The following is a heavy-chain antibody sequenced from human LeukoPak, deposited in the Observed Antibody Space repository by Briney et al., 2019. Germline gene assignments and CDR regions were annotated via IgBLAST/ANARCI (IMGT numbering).Heavy chain of an antibody. J-gene: IGHJ4*02. CDR1: GGAFSGYY. CDR2: INHSGDT. D-gene: IGHD4-11*01. V-gene: IGHV4-34*01. CDR3: ARGSRNYNNYEGADY. Sequence: SETLSLTCAVYGGAFSGYYWSWIRQPPGKGLEWIGEINHSGDTKYNPSLKSRVSMSVNVSKDQFSLKLTSLTAADTAVYYCARGSRNYNNYEGADYWGQGTLVTVSS.